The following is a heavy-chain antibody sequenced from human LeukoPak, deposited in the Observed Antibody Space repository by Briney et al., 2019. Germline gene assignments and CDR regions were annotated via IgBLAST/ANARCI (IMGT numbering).Heavy chain of an antibody. J-gene: IGHJ4*02. CDR3: ARSYYDFWSGYQYYFDY. V-gene: IGHV3-30-3*01. CDR2: ISYDGSNK. D-gene: IGHD3-3*01. CDR1: GFTFSSYA. Sequence: GRSLRLSCAASGFTFSSYAMHWVRQAPGKGLEWVAVISYDGSNKYYADSVKGRFTISRDNSKNTLYLQMNRLRAEDTAVYYCARSYYDFWSGYQYYFDYWGQGTLVTVSS.